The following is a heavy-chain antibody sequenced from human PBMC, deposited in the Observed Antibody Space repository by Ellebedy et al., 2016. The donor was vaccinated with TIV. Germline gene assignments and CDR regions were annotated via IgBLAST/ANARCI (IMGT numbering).Heavy chain of an antibody. Sequence: ASVKVSCKASGYTFTSYFMYWVRQAPGQGLEWMGIINPSGGDTNYAQRFQGRVTMTRDTSTSTVYMELSSLRSEDTAVYYCARGDKYHYESSGYYYTYWGQGTLVTVSS. CDR2: INPSGGDT. D-gene: IGHD3-22*01. CDR3: ARGDKYHYESSGYYYTY. CDR1: GYTFTSYF. J-gene: IGHJ4*02. V-gene: IGHV1-46*01.